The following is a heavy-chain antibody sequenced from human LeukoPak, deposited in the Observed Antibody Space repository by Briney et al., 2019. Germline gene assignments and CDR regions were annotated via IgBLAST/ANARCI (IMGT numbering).Heavy chain of an antibody. CDR1: GCPISNYY. CDR2: ISNSGST. J-gene: IGHJ4*02. CDR3: ARENVAGAGKGNDF. D-gene: IGHD6-19*01. Sequence: SETLSLTCPVSGCPISNYYWTWVRQPAGKGMESIGRISNSGSTNYNPSLKRRLTMSVDTSENQFSLNLSSVTATDAALYYCARENVAGAGKGNDFWGQGTLVTVSS. V-gene: IGHV4-4*07.